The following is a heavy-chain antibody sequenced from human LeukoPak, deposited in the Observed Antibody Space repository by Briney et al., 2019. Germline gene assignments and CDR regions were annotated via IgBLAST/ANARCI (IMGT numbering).Heavy chain of an antibody. Sequence: ASVKVSCKASGYTFTIYCVSWGRQAPGQGLGCMGWISAYKGNTNYTQKLKGRVTITTDTSTSTAYMELRSLRSDDTAVYYCARVRSPPKGVSYYYYYMDVWGKGTTVTVSS. D-gene: IGHD2-21*01. CDR3: ARVRSPPKGVSYYYYYMDV. J-gene: IGHJ6*03. CDR2: ISAYKGNT. CDR1: GYTFTIYC. V-gene: IGHV1-18*01.